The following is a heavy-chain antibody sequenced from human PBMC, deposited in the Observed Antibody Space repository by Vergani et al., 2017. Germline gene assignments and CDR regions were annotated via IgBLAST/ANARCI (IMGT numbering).Heavy chain of an antibody. CDR3: ARVGTSSIRDYFDY. CDR1: GYTFTDYF. CDR2: INPNSGVT. Sequence: QVQLVQSGAEVKKPGASVKVSCKASGYTFTDYFMHWVRQAPGQGLEWMGWINPNSGVTNYAQKFQGRVTMTRDTSISTAYMELSNLRSDDTAVYYCARVGTSSIRDYFDYWGQGTLVTVSS. D-gene: IGHD2-2*01. J-gene: IGHJ4*02. V-gene: IGHV1-2*02.